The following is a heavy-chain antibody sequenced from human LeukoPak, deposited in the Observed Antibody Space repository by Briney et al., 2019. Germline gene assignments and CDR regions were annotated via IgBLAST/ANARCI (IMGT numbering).Heavy chain of an antibody. CDR1: GFTFSSYT. V-gene: IGHV3-21*01. CDR3: ASGMTTVPTGTH. CDR2: ISSSTSYI. J-gene: IGHJ4*02. D-gene: IGHD4-11*01. Sequence: GGSLRLSCAASGFTFSSYTMNWVRQAPGKGLEWVSSISSSTSYIYYADSLKGRSTISRDDAKNSLYLQMNSLRAEDTAVYYCASGMTTVPTGTHWGQGTLVTVSS.